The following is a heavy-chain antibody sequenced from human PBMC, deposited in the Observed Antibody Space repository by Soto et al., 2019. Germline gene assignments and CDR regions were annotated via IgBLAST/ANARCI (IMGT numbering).Heavy chain of an antibody. Sequence: RQTPGKGLEWVSAISGSGDSTYYADSVKGRFTISRDQSKNTLYLQMHSLRAEDTAVYFCAKERGRGAGRHYFVDSGQGPLFSV. J-gene: IGHJ4*02. CDR3: AKERGRGAGRHYFVD. V-gene: IGHV3-23*01. D-gene: IGHD2-15*01. CDR2: ISGSGDST.